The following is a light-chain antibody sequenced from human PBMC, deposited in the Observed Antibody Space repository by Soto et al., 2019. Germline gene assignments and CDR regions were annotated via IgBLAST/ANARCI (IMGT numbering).Light chain of an antibody. Sequence: SYELTQPPSVSVAPGKTARITCGGNNIGSKSVHWYQQKPGQAPVLVIYYDSDRPSGIPERFSGSNSGNTATLTISRVEAGHEADYYCQVWDSRGVFGGGTKLTVL. J-gene: IGLJ2*01. V-gene: IGLV3-21*04. CDR3: QVWDSRGV. CDR1: NIGSKS. CDR2: YDS.